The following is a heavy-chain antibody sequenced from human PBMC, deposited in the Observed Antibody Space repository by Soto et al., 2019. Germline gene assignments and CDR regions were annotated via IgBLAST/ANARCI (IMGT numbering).Heavy chain of an antibody. J-gene: IGHJ4*02. D-gene: IGHD2-2*01. Sequence: EVQLLESGGGLVQPGGSLRLSCAASGFTFSSYAMSWVRQAPGKGLEWVSAISGSGGSTYYADSVKGRFTISRDNSKNTLYLQMHSLRAEDTAVYYCARAYIVVVPAAIIGPFDYWGQGSLVTVSS. V-gene: IGHV3-23*01. CDR3: ARAYIVVVPAAIIGPFDY. CDR1: GFTFSSYA. CDR2: ISGSGGST.